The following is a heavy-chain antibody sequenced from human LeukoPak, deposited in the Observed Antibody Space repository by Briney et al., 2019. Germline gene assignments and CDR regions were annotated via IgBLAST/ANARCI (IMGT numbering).Heavy chain of an antibody. CDR1: GFTFSGSA. CDR3: GTKWGQQLVPN. V-gene: IGHV3-73*01. J-gene: IGHJ4*02. D-gene: IGHD6-13*01. CDR2: IRSKANSYAT. Sequence: QTGGSLRLSCAASGFTFSGSAMHWVRQASGKGLEWVGRIRSKANSYATAYAASVKGRFTISRDDSKNTAYLQMNSLRAEDTAVYYCGTKWGQQLVPNWGQGTLVTVSS.